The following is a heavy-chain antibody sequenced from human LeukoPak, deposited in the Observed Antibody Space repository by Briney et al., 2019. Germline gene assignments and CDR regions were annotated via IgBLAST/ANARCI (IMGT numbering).Heavy chain of an antibody. D-gene: IGHD3-22*01. CDR2: IDWDDDK. V-gene: IGHV2-70*01. CDR3: ARTLYYYDSSGYYLYYFDY. J-gene: IGHJ4*02. CDR1: GFSLSTSGMC. Sequence: GSGPTLVNPPQTLTLTFTFSGFSLSTSGMCVSWIRQPPGKALEWLALIDWDDDKYYSTSLKTRLTISKDTSKNQVVLTMTNMDPVDTATYYCARTLYYYDSSGYYLYYFDYWGQGTLVTVSS.